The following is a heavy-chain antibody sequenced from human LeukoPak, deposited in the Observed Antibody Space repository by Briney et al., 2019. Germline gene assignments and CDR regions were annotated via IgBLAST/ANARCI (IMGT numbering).Heavy chain of an antibody. V-gene: IGHV4-38-2*02. J-gene: IGHJ3*02. D-gene: IGHD4-23*01. Sequence: SETLSLTCTVSGYSISSGYYWGWIRQPPGKGLEWIGSIYHSGSTYYNPSLKSRVTISVDTSKNQFSLKLSSVTAADTAVYCCARVRSYGGVAFDIWGQGTMVTVSS. CDR3: ARVRSYGGVAFDI. CDR1: GYSISSGYY. CDR2: IYHSGST.